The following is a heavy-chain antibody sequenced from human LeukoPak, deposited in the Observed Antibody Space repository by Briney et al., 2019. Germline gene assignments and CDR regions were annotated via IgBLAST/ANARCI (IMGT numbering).Heavy chain of an antibody. CDR1: GFTFSSYD. D-gene: IGHD1-26*01. CDR3: AKESGIVGATREDY. J-gene: IGHJ4*02. CDR2: ISYDGSNK. Sequence: PGGSLRLSCAASGFTFSSYDTHWVRQAPGKGLEWVAVISYDGSNKYYADSVKGRFTISRDNSKNTLYLQMNSLRAEDTAVYYCAKESGIVGATREDYWGQGTLVTVSS. V-gene: IGHV3-30*18.